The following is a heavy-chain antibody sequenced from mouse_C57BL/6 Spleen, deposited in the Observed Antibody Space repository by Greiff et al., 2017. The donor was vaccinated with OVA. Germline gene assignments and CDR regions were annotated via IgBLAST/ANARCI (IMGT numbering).Heavy chain of an antibody. Sequence: HVQLQPSLAELVRPGTSVTVSCTASGYAFPNYLLEWVKQRPGPGLAWIGVINPGSGGTNYNEKFKGKATLTADKSSSTDYMQLSSLTSEDSAVYFCERGGGAMEYWGQGTSGTVSS. J-gene: IGHJ4*01. CDR2: INPGSGGT. CDR3: ERGGGAMEY. V-gene: IGHV1-54*01. CDR1: GYAFPNYL.